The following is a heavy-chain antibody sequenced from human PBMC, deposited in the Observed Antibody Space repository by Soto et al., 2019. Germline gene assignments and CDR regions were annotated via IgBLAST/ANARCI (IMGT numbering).Heavy chain of an antibody. D-gene: IGHD3-3*01. J-gene: IGHJ6*02. CDR3: ARDRFLDYDFWSGRDYYYYGMDV. CDR1: GYTFTSYG. V-gene: IGHV1-18*01. CDR2: ISAYNGNT. Sequence: ASVKVSYKASGYTFTSYGISWVRQAPGQGLEWMGWISAYNGNTNYAQKLQGRVTMTTDTSTSTAYMELRSLRSDDTAVYYCARDRFLDYDFWSGRDYYYYGMDVWGQGTTVTVSS.